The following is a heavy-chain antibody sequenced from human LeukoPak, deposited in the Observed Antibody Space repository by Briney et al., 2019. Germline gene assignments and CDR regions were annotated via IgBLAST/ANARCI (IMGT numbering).Heavy chain of an antibody. V-gene: IGHV4-34*01. Sequence: SETLSLTCAVYGGSFSGYYWSWIRQPPGKGLEWIGEINHSGSTNYNPSLKSRVTISVDTSKNQFSLKLSSVTAADTAVYYCARAPLWFGELSSKFDYWGQGTLVTVSS. J-gene: IGHJ4*02. D-gene: IGHD3-10*01. CDR1: GGSFSGYY. CDR3: ARAPLWFGELSSKFDY. CDR2: INHSGST.